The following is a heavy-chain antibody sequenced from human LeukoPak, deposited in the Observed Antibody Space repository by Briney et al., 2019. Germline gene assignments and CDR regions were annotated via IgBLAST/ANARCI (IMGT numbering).Heavy chain of an antibody. D-gene: IGHD3-3*01. V-gene: IGHV3-23*01. Sequence: GGSLRLSCAASGFTLSSYGMSWVRQAPGKGLEWVSTISGSGGSTYYADSVKGRFTISRDNSKNTLYLQMNSLRAEDTAVYYCAKDARGPFGVVIIGENFDYWGQGTLVTVSS. J-gene: IGHJ4*02. CDR3: AKDARGPFGVVIIGENFDY. CDR1: GFTLSSYG. CDR2: ISGSGGST.